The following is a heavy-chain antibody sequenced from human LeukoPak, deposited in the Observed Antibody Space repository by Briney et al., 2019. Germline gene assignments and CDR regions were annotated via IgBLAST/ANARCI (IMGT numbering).Heavy chain of an antibody. CDR1: EFTFGSYG. CDR2: ISGSGGST. D-gene: IGHD6-13*01. CDR3: ARSAAGTFDY. J-gene: IGHJ4*02. V-gene: IGHV3-23*01. Sequence: GGCLRLSCAASEFTFGSYGMSWVRQAPGKGLEWVSSISGSGGSTQYADSVKGRFTISRDNSKNTLYLQMNSLRAEDTAVYYCARSAAGTFDYWGQGTLVTVSS.